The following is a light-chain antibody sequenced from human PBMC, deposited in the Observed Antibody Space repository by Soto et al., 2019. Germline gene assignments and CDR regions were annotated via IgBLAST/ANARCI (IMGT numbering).Light chain of an antibody. CDR2: DAS. V-gene: IGKV3-20*01. Sequence: EIVLTQSPATLSLSPGERATVSCRTSQSVSSYLAWYQQKPGQAPRLLIYDASSRATGIPDRFSGSGSGTDFTLTISRLEPEDFAVYYCQQYDSSWTFGQGTKVDIK. CDR3: QQYDSSWT. CDR1: QSVSSY. J-gene: IGKJ1*01.